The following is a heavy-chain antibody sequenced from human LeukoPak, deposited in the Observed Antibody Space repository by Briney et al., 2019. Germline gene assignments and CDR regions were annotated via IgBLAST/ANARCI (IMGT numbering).Heavy chain of an antibody. Sequence: GASVKVSCKASGYTFTSYDINWVRQATGQGLEWMGWMNPNSGNTGYAQKFQGRVTMTRNTSISTAYMELSSLRSEDTAVYYCARGSNSPAAPFYYYYYGTDVWGQGTTVTVSS. CDR2: MNPNSGNT. V-gene: IGHV1-8*01. J-gene: IGHJ6*02. D-gene: IGHD2-2*01. CDR3: ARGSNSPAAPFYYYYYGTDV. CDR1: GYTFTSYD.